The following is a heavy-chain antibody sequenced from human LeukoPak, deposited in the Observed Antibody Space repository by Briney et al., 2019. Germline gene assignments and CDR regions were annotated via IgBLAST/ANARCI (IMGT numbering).Heavy chain of an antibody. J-gene: IGHJ3*02. CDR2: IFSGDRP. D-gene: IGHD4-17*01. V-gene: IGHV3-66*01. Sequence: PGGSLRLSCAASGFNVTTKYLSWVRQAPGKGLEWVSIIFSGDRPYYADSVQGRFRFSRDTSKNTLFLQMNSLRAEDTAVYYCARDLTTVNTENPFDIWGQGTLVTVSS. CDR3: ARDLTTVNTENPFDI. CDR1: GFNVTTKY.